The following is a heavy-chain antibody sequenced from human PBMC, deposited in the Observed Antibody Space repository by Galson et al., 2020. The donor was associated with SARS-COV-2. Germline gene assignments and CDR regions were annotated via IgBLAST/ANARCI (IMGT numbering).Heavy chain of an antibody. CDR3: ATDFSYSSSWYVNY. Sequence: ASVKVFCKVSGYTLTELSMHWVRQAPGKGLEWMGGFDTEDGETIYAQKFQGRVTMTEDTSTDTAYMELSSLRSEDTAVYYCATDFSYSSSWYVNYWGQGTLVTVSS. D-gene: IGHD6-13*01. CDR1: GYTLTELS. V-gene: IGHV1-24*01. J-gene: IGHJ4*02. CDR2: FDTEDGET.